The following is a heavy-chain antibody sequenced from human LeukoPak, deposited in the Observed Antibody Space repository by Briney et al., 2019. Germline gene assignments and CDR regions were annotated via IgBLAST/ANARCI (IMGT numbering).Heavy chain of an antibody. V-gene: IGHV1-2*02. D-gene: IGHD6-13*01. CDR1: GYTFTGYY. CDR2: INPNSGGT. J-gene: IGHJ4*02. Sequence: ASVKVSCKASGYTFTGYYMHWVRQAPGQGLEWMGWINPNSGGTNYAQKFQGRVTMTRDTSISTAYMELSRLRSDDTAVYYCARDTAGSSWYDYWGQGTLVTVSS. CDR3: ARDTAGSSWYDY.